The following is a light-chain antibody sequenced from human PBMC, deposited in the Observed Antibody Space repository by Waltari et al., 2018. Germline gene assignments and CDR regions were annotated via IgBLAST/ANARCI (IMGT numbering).Light chain of an antibody. Sequence: DIVMTQSSDSLTLSLGERATINCTSRQSVLFISDNKNYLAWYQQKPGQPPKVLLYWASTRAFGVPERFSGSGSGTDFTLTISSLQREDAAVYYCQQYYDNPRAFGQGTKVDIK. CDR3: QQYYDNPRA. J-gene: IGKJ1*01. CDR2: WAS. CDR1: QSVLFISDNKNY. V-gene: IGKV4-1*01.